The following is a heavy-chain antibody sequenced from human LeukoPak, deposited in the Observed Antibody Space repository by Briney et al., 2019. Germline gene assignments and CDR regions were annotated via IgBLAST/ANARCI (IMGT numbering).Heavy chain of an antibody. D-gene: IGHD2-2*01. V-gene: IGHV3-7*03. Sequence: GGSLRLSCAASGFTFSSYWMSWVRQAPGKGLEWVANIKQDGSEKYYVDSVEGRFTISRDNAKNSLYLQMNSLRAEDTAVYYCVREVAVPAAPIDYWGQGTLVTVSS. CDR1: GFTFSSYW. J-gene: IGHJ4*02. CDR3: VREVAVPAAPIDY. CDR2: IKQDGSEK.